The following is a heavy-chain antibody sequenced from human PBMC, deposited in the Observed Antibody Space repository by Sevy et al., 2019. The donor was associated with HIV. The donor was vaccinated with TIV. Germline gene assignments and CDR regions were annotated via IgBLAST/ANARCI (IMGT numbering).Heavy chain of an antibody. Sequence: SETLSLTCTVSGGSISSYYWSWIRQPPGKGLEWIGYIYYSGSTNYNPSLKSRVTISVDTSKNQFSLKLGSVTAADTAVYYCARLFDYYGRGGYFDYWGQGTLVTVSS. V-gene: IGHV4-59*12. D-gene: IGHD3-10*01. CDR1: GGSISSYY. J-gene: IGHJ4*02. CDR3: ARLFDYYGRGGYFDY. CDR2: IYYSGST.